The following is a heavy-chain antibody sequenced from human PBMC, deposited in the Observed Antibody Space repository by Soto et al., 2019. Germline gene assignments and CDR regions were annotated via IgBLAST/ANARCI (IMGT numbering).Heavy chain of an antibody. CDR2: TRNKANSYTT. D-gene: IGHD4-17*01. J-gene: IGHJ6*02. Sequence: EVQLVESGGGLVQPGGSLRLSCAASGFTFSDHYMDWVRQAPGKGLEWVGRTRNKANSYTTEYAASVKGRFTISRDDSKNSLSLQMNSLKTEDTAVYYCARGPPSRVTTGYYDGMDVWGQGTTVTVSS. CDR3: ARGPPSRVTTGYYDGMDV. CDR1: GFTFSDHY. V-gene: IGHV3-72*01.